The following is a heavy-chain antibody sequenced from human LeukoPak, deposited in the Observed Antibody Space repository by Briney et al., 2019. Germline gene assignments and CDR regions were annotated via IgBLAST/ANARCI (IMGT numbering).Heavy chain of an antibody. D-gene: IGHD6-6*01. CDR2: IIPIFGTA. V-gene: IGHV1-69*05. Sequence: SVKVSCKASGGTFSSYAISWVRQAPGQGLEWMGRIIPIFGTANYAQKFKGRVTITTDESTSTAYMELSSLRSEDTAVYYCARAGIAARPPYYYYYYMDVWGKGTTVTVSS. CDR1: GGTFSSYA. CDR3: ARAGIAARPPYYYYYYMDV. J-gene: IGHJ6*03.